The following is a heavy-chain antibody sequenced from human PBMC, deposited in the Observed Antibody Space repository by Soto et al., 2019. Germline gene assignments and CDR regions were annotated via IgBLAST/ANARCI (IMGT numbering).Heavy chain of an antibody. CDR2: ITPIYPTT. J-gene: IGHJ4*02. D-gene: IGHD5-18*01. V-gene: IGHV1-69*15. CDR1: GGTFYTYT. CDR3: ARIPRYSFPTSDDLDS. Sequence: QVQLVQSGAEVRKPGSSVQVSCKASGGTFYTYTFSWVRQAPGQGLEWMGSITPIYPTTNYAEQFQGRLTVTADGSTNTAYMELNSLTSDDTAVYYCARIPRYSFPTSDDLDSLGQGTLVTVSS.